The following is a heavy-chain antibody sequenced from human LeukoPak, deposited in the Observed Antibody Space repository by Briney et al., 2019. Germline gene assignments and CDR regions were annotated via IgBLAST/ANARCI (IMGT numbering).Heavy chain of an antibody. D-gene: IGHD5-12*01. CDR2: IDPSDSYT. V-gene: IGHV5-10-1*01. CDR3: ARRGYSGYGPSDY. J-gene: IGHJ4*02. CDR1: GYSFTSYW. Sequence: GESLKISCTGSGYSFTSYWISCVRQMPRQGLEWMGRIDPSDSYTNYSPSFQGHVTISADKSISTAYLQCSSRKASDTAMYYCARRGYSGYGPSDYWGQGTLVAVSS.